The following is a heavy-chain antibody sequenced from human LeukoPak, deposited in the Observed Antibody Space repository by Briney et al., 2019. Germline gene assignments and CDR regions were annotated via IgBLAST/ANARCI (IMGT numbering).Heavy chain of an antibody. CDR1: GYTFTSYG. D-gene: IGHD1-26*01. Sequence: ASVKVSCKASGYTFTSYGISWVRQAPGQGLEWMGWISAYNGNTDYAQKLQGRVTMTTDTSTSTAYMELRSLRSDDTAVYYCARARSLSGSYDWYFDLWGRGTLVTVSS. CDR2: ISAYNGNT. V-gene: IGHV1-18*01. J-gene: IGHJ2*01. CDR3: ARARSLSGSYDWYFDL.